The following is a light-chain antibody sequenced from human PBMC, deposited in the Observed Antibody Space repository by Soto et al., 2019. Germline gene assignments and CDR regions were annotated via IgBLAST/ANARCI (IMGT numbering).Light chain of an antibody. CDR2: DVN. CDR3: SSYTSSSTLVV. CDR1: SSDVGGYNY. V-gene: IGLV2-14*03. Sequence: QPVLTQPASVSGSPGQSITISCTGTSSDVGGYNYVSWYQQHPGKAPKLKIYDVNNRPSGVSNRFSGSKSGNTASLTISGLQAEDEADYYCSSYTSSSTLVVFGGGTQLTVL. J-gene: IGLJ2*01.